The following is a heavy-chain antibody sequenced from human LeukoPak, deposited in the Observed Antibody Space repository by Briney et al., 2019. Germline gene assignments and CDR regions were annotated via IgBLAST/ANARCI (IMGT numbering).Heavy chain of an antibody. Sequence: GGSLRLSCAASGFTFRTSGMNWVRQAPGKGLEWVSAISGSGGNTYYADSVKGRFTISRDNSKNTLYLQMNSLRAEDTAVYYCAKDRDYEVGYWGQGTLVTVSS. CDR3: AKDRDYEVGY. V-gene: IGHV3-23*01. CDR1: GFTFRTSG. J-gene: IGHJ4*02. D-gene: IGHD4-17*01. CDR2: ISGSGGNT.